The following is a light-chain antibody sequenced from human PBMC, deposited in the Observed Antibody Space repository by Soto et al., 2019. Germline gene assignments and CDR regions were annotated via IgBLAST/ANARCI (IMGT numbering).Light chain of an antibody. CDR2: SDT. CDR3: QVWDSGSANVV. Sequence: SYELTQPASVSVAPGKTASISCGGNDIGSKGVHWYQQKPGQAPVLVIYSDTDLPPVITGRISVYNSANLATLTISKVEAGDEADYYCQVWDSGSANVVFGGGTTLTVL. J-gene: IGLJ2*01. V-gene: IGLV3-21*01. CDR1: DIGSKG.